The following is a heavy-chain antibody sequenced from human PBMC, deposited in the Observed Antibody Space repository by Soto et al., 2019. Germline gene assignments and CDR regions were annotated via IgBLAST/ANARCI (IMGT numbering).Heavy chain of an antibody. D-gene: IGHD3-22*01. V-gene: IGHV1-3*01. CDR3: ARSIVVVTSFDY. CDR2: INAGNGNT. J-gene: IGHJ4*02. CDR1: GYTFTSYA. Sequence: QAQLVQSGAEVKKPGASVKVSCKASGYTFTSYAMHWVRQAPGQRLEWMGWINAGNGNTTYSQKFQGRVTITRDTSASTAYMELSSLRSEDTAVYYCARSIVVVTSFDYWGQGTLVTVSS.